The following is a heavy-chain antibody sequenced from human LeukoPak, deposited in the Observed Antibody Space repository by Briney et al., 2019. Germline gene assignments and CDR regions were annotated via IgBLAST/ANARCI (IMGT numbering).Heavy chain of an antibody. V-gene: IGHV4-59*01. CDR3: ARGTVTTYYFDY. D-gene: IGHD4-17*01. Sequence: SETLSLTCSVSGVSINTYHWSWIRQPPGKGLEWIGYIHYSGGIKYNPSLKSRVTMSVDTSTNQFSLKLTSVTAADTAVYYCARGTVTTYYFDYWGQGSLVTVSS. J-gene: IGHJ4*02. CDR1: GVSINTYH. CDR2: IHYSGGI.